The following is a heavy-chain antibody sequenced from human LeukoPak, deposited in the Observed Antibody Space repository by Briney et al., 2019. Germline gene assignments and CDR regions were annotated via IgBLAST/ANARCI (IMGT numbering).Heavy chain of an antibody. V-gene: IGHV1-8*02. J-gene: IGHJ4*02. CDR2: MNPKSGNT. Sequence: GASVKVSCRSSGYTFTNYAINWVRQASGQGLEWMGWMNPKSGNTGYLQKFQGRVTMTRDTSMSTAFMELSSLTSEDTAVYYCARGVNSQGTAMVLFDSWGQGSLVTVSA. CDR1: GYTFTNYA. D-gene: IGHD5-18*01. CDR3: ARGVNSQGTAMVLFDS.